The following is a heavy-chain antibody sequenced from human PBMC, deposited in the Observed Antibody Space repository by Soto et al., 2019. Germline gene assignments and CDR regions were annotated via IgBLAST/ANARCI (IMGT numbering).Heavy chain of an antibody. CDR1: GGTFSSDA. CDR3: ARGVVVVPASQLGWFDP. Sequence: SVKVSCKASGGTFSSDAISWVRQAPGQGLEWMGGVIPMFGTAKYVQKFQGRLTITADESTTTAYMELRSLRSDDTAVYYCARGVVVVPASQLGWFDPWGQGTLVTVSS. D-gene: IGHD2-15*01. J-gene: IGHJ5*02. V-gene: IGHV1-69*13. CDR2: VIPMFGTA.